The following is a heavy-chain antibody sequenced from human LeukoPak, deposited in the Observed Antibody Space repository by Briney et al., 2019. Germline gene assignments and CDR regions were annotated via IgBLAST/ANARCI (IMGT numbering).Heavy chain of an antibody. CDR2: IIPIFGTA. CDR1: GGTFTSYA. CDR3: ASSFRNDILTGYWDY. V-gene: IGHV1-69*13. Sequence: ASVKVSCKASGGTFTSYAISWVGQAPGQGLEWRGGIIPIFGTANYAKKFQGRVTITADESTSTAYMELSSLRSEDTAVYYCASSFRNDILTGYWDYWGQGTLVTVSS. J-gene: IGHJ4*02. D-gene: IGHD3-9*01.